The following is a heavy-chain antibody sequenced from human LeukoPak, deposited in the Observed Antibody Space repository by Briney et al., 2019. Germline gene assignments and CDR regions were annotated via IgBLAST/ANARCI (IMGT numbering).Heavy chain of an antibody. J-gene: IGHJ4*02. CDR2: IKQDGSEK. CDR3: ARGFYCTSTSCSTGFDY. D-gene: IGHD2-2*01. CDR1: GFTFSSYG. V-gene: IGHV3-7*04. Sequence: GGSLRLSCAASGFTFSSYGMSWVRQAPGKGLEWVANIKQDGSEKYYVDSVKGRFTISRDNAKNSLYLQMNSLRAEDTAVYYCARGFYCTSTSCSTGFDYWGQGALVTVSS.